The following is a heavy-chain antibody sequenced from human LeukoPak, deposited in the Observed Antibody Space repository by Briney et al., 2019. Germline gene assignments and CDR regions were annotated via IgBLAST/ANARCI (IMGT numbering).Heavy chain of an antibody. CDR3: ARCLDYGDYVDAFDI. CDR1: GGSVSSYY. J-gene: IGHJ3*02. Sequence: SETLSLTCTVSGGSVSSYYWSWIRQPAGKGLEWIGRIYTSGSTNYNPSLKSRVTMSVDTSKNQFSLKLSSVPAADTAVYYCARCLDYGDYVDAFDIWGQGTMVTVSS. V-gene: IGHV4-4*07. CDR2: IYTSGST. D-gene: IGHD4-17*01.